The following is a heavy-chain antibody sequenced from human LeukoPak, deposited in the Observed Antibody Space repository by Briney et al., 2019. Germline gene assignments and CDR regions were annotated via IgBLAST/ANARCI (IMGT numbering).Heavy chain of an antibody. D-gene: IGHD6-19*01. J-gene: IGHJ4*02. Sequence: TGGSLRLSCAASGLTYRNYAMSWVRQAPGKGLEWVSGISGSGGRTYYADSVKGRFTISRDNSKNTVYLQMNSLRAEDTAVYYCAKDRDYSSGWLRDLEYWGQGTLVTVSS. CDR3: AKDRDYSSGWLRDLEY. V-gene: IGHV3-23*01. CDR1: GLTYRNYA. CDR2: ISGSGGRT.